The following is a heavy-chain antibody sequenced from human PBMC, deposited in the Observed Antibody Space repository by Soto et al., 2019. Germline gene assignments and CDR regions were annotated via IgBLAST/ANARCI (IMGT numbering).Heavy chain of an antibody. J-gene: IGHJ4*02. Sequence: EVQLVESGGGLVQPGGSLKLSCAASGFTLSGSFIHWVRQASGKGLEWVGRIASKAHNYATAYGRSVEGRFTVSRDDSRNTAYLQMEGLKTEDTAVYFCAGLMDNRFDRFDYWGQGILVTVSS. V-gene: IGHV3-73*02. CDR2: IASKAHNYAT. CDR3: AGLMDNRFDRFDY. D-gene: IGHD2-8*01. CDR1: GFTLSGSF.